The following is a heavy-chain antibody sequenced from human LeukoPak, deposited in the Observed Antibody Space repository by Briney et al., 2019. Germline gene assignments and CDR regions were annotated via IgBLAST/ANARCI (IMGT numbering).Heavy chain of an antibody. Sequence: GGSLRLSCSVSGFTFSTYVMHWVRQAPGKGLEYVSAISSNGDNTYYADSVKGRFTISRDNSKNTLYLQMSSLRPDDTAVYFCVRGTGYWGQGTLVTVS. V-gene: IGHV3-64D*06. CDR1: GFTFSTYV. CDR3: VRGTGY. CDR2: ISSNGDNT. J-gene: IGHJ4*02.